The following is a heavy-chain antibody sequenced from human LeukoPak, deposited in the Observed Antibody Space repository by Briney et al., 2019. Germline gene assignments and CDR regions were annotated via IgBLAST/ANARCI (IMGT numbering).Heavy chain of an antibody. CDR2: ISNTDGST. V-gene: IGHV3-23*01. J-gene: IGHJ4*02. CDR3: ANSLGVGGYTRYKGFDQ. CDR1: GVTFSSYA. Sequence: GGSLRLSCAASGVTFSSYAMNSVRQAPGKGLEWVSSISNTDGSTNYADFVKGRFTISRDNSKNTLHLQMNSMRAEDTAVYYCANSLGVGGYTRYKGFDQWGQGTLVTVSS. D-gene: IGHD5-24*01.